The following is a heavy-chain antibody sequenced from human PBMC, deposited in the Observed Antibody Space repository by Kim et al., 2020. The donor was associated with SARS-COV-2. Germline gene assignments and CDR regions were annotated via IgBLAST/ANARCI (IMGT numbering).Heavy chain of an antibody. CDR2: IIPIFGTA. J-gene: IGHJ5*02. V-gene: IGHV1-69*13. CDR3: ARDLQVLGYCTNGVCRPGNWFDP. CDR1: GGTFSSYA. D-gene: IGHD2-8*01. Sequence: SVKVSCKASGGTFSSYAISWVRQAPGQGLEWMGGIIPIFGTANYAQKFQGRVTITADESTSTAYMELSSLRSEDTAVYYCARDLQVLGYCTNGVCRPGNWFDPWSQGTLVTVSS.